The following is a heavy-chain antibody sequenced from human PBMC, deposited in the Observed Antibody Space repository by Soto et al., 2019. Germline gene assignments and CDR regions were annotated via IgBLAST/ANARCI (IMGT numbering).Heavy chain of an antibody. CDR2: ISNSGSTI. CDR3: ARSTTKFDH. CDR1: GFTFSDYC. V-gene: IGHV3-11*01. Sequence: PGGSLRLSCAASGFTFSDYCMSWIRQAAGKGPEWISYISNSGSTIYYADSVKGRFTISRANAKNSLYLQMNSLRAEDTAVYYCARSTTKFDHWGQRTLVTVSS. D-gene: IGHD4-17*01. J-gene: IGHJ4*02.